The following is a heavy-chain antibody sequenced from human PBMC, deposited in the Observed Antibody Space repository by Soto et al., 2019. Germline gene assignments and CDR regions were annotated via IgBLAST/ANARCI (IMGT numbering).Heavy chain of an antibody. J-gene: IGHJ5*02. CDR3: AKDLPWFDP. Sequence: GGSLRLSCAASGFTFSSYGMHWVRQAPGKGLEWVAVISYDGSKKYYADSVKGRFTISRDNSKNTLYLQMNSLRAEDTAVYYCAKDLPWFDPWGQGTLVTVSS. CDR2: ISYDGSKK. V-gene: IGHV3-30*18. CDR1: GFTFSSYG.